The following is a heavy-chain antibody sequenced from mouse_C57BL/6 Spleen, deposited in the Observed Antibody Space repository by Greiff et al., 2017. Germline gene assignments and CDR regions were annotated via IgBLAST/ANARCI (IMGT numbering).Heavy chain of an antibody. CDR2: INPSNGGT. V-gene: IGHV1-53*01. J-gene: IGHJ2*01. D-gene: IGHD2-4*01. CDR1: GYTFTSYW. CDR3: ARDRPSYDYVEFDG. Sequence: QVQLQQSGTELVKPGASVKLSCKASGYTFTSYWMHWVKQRPGQGLEWIGNINPSNGGTNYNEKFKSKATLTVDKSSSTAYMQLNSLTSEDSAVYYCARDRPSYDYVEFDGWGQGTTLTVSS.